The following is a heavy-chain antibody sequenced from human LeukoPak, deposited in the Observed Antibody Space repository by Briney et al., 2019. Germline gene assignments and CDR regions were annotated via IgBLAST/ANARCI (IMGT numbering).Heavy chain of an antibody. Sequence: GGSLRISCTASGYSVTSYWISWVRQMPGEGLEWNGRIDPSDSYANYSPSFQGHVTSTADKSIRTAYLQWNSLEASDTAMYYCARRVHRLGSYSSHSDYWGQGTLVTVSS. V-gene: IGHV5-10-1*01. CDR1: GYSVTSYW. CDR2: IDPSDSYA. J-gene: IGHJ4*02. D-gene: IGHD1-26*01. CDR3: ARRVHRLGSYSSHSDY.